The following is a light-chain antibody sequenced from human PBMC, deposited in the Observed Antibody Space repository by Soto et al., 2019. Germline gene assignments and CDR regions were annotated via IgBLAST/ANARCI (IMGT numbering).Light chain of an antibody. CDR1: QSVSSY. Sequence: EIVLTQSSATLSLSPGERTTLSCRASQSVSSYLAWYQQKPGKAPRLLIYDASNRATGIPARFSGSGSGTDCTLTISSLEPEDFAVYYCQQRSNWPPVTFGGGTKVEIK. J-gene: IGKJ4*01. V-gene: IGKV3-11*01. CDR2: DAS. CDR3: QQRSNWPPVT.